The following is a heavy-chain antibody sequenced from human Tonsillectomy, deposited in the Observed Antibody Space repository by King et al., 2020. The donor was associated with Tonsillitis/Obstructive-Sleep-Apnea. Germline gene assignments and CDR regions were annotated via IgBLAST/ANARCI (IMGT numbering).Heavy chain of an antibody. CDR2: MNPTSGNT. CDR3: ARGRFSGTYAGERYYSYLDV. Sequence: QLVQSGAEVQKPGASVRVSCKASGYSFTSDDIIWVRQTTGQGLEWMGWMNPTSGNTAYAHKFQGRVTMTRNISISTAYMELNSLRSEDTAVFYCARGRFSGTYAGERYYSYLDVWGNGTTVTVSS. V-gene: IGHV1-8*01. J-gene: IGHJ6*03. CDR1: GYSFTSDD. D-gene: IGHD1-26*01.